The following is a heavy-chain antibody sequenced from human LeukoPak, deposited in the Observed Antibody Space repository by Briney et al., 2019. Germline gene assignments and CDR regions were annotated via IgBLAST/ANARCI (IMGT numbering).Heavy chain of an antibody. Sequence: GGSLRLSCATSGFTFTSFGMHWVRQAPGKGLEWVAVIWNDGSNKYYAGSVKGQFTISRDNSKNTLFLQMNSLRAEDTAVYYCARESLSLVDYWGQGTLVTVSS. CDR1: GFTFTSFG. CDR2: IWNDGSNK. V-gene: IGHV3-33*08. J-gene: IGHJ4*02. CDR3: ARESLSLVDY.